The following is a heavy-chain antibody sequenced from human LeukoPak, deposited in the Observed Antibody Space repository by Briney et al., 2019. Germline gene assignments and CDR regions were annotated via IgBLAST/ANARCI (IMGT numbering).Heavy chain of an antibody. J-gene: IGHJ5*02. Sequence: SETLSLTCTVSGGSISSSSYYWGWIRQPPGKGLEWIGSIYYSGSTYYNPSLKSRVTISVDTSKNQFSLKLSSVTAADTAVYYCARGKPPRYGGTHWFDPWGQGTLVTVSS. V-gene: IGHV4-39*01. CDR2: IYYSGST. CDR3: ARGKPPRYGGTHWFDP. D-gene: IGHD4-23*01. CDR1: GGSISSSSYY.